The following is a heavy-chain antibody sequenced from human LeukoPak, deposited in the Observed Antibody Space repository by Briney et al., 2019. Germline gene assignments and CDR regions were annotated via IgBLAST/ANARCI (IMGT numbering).Heavy chain of an antibody. CDR2: IKQDGSEK. CDR1: GFTFSSYW. J-gene: IGHJ4*02. V-gene: IGHV3-7*01. CDR3: ARDFQLLWFGEYYFDY. D-gene: IGHD3-10*01. Sequence: PGGSLRLSCAASGFTFSSYWMSWVRQAAGKGLEWVANIKQDGSEKYYVDSVKGRFTISRDNAKNSLYLQMNSLRAEDTAVYYCARDFQLLWFGEYYFDYWGQGTLVTVSS.